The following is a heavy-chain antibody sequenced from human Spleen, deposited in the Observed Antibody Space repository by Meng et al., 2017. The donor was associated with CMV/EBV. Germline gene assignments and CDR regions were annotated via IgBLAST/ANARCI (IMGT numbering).Heavy chain of an antibody. CDR2: IKQDGSEI. J-gene: IGHJ4*02. Sequence: GESLKISCVVSGFRFSSYWMPWVRQAPGKGLEWVANIKQDGSEIYYADSLKGRFTISRDNAKSFLYLQMNSLRAEDTALYFCAKDRALAPSYFDDWGQGTLVTVSS. V-gene: IGHV3-7*03. CDR3: AKDRALAPSYFDD. CDR1: GFRFSSYW.